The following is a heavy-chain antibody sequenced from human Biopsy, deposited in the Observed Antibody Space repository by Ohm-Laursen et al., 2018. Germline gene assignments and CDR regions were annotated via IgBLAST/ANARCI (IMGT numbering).Heavy chain of an antibody. D-gene: IGHD3-22*01. Sequence: ATVKISCKASGYTFTSYYLHWVRQAPGQGLEWMGRINPNNDNTAYAQKFQGRVTMTKDTSTSTVYMDLSSLTFDDSAVYYCARGPRGLVVITTTALYFDYWGQGNLVTVSS. J-gene: IGHJ4*02. V-gene: IGHV1-46*01. CDR2: INPNNDNT. CDR3: ARGPRGLVVITTTALYFDY. CDR1: GYTFTSYY.